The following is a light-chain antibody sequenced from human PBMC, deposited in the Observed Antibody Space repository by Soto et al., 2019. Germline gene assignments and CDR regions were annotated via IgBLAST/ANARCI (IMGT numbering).Light chain of an antibody. CDR3: SSYAGSKNFVV. CDR2: EVS. V-gene: IGLV2-14*01. J-gene: IGLJ2*01. Sequence: QSVLTQPASVSGSPGQSITISCTGTSSDVGGYNYVSWYQQHPGKAPKLMIYEVSNRPSGVSNRFSGSKSGNTASLTISGLQGEDEADYYCSSYAGSKNFVVFGGGTKLTVL. CDR1: SSDVGGYNY.